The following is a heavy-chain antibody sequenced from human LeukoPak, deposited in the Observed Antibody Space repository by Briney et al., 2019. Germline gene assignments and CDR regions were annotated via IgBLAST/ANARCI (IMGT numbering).Heavy chain of an antibody. Sequence: GESLKISCKGSGYSFSNYWIGWVRQMPGKGLEWMGLIYPGDSDTRYSPSFPGQVTISADKSISTAYLQWSSLKDSDTAMYYSARSVAGTEDYWGQGTLVTVSS. CDR1: GYSFSNYW. D-gene: IGHD6-19*01. J-gene: IGHJ4*02. V-gene: IGHV5-51*01. CDR3: ARSVAGTEDY. CDR2: IYPGDSDT.